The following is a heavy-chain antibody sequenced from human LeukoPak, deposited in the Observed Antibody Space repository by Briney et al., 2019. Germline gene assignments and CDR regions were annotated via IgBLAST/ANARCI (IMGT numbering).Heavy chain of an antibody. J-gene: IGHJ3*02. CDR3: ARERVEYYYGSGSYPFAFDI. Sequence: SETLSLTCTVSGGSISSYYWSWIRQPAGKGLEWIGRIYTSGGTNYNPSLKSRVTMSVDTSKNQFSLKLSSVTAADTAVYYCARERVEYYYGSGSYPFAFDIWGQGTMVTVSS. D-gene: IGHD3-10*01. CDR1: GGSISSYY. CDR2: IYTSGGT. V-gene: IGHV4-4*07.